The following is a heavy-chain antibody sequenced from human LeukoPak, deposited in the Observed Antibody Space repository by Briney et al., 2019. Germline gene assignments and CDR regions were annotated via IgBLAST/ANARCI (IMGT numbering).Heavy chain of an antibody. J-gene: IGHJ2*01. V-gene: IGHV1-8*01. D-gene: IGHD6-19*01. CDR1: GYTFTSYD. CDR2: MNPNSGNT. Sequence: ASVKVSCKASGYTFTSYDINWVRQATGQGLEWMGWMNPNSGNTGYAQKFQGRVTMTRNTSISTAYMELSSLRSEDTAVYYCARRSIAVAGLHPGGYFDLWGRGTLVTVSS. CDR3: ARRSIAVAGLHPGGYFDL.